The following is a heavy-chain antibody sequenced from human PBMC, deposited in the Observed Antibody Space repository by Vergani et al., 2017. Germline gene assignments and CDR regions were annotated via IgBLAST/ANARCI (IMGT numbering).Heavy chain of an antibody. J-gene: IGHJ3*02. Sequence: VQLVESGGGVVQPGRSLRLSCAASGFTFSSYGMHWVRQAPGKGLEWVAFISYDGSNKYYADSVKGRFTISRDNSKNTLYLQMNSLRAEDTAVYYCAKADYLTPNDALDIWGQGTMVTVSS. D-gene: IGHD4-11*01. CDR1: GFTFSSYG. CDR2: ISYDGSNK. V-gene: IGHV3-30*18. CDR3: AKADYLTPNDALDI.